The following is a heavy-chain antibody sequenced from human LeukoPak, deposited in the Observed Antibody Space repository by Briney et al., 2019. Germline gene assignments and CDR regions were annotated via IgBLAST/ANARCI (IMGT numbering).Heavy chain of an antibody. Sequence: SETLSLTCTVSGGSVNSHYWSWTRQPPGKGLEWIGYLYFSGSTGYNPSLKSRVSISVETSKNQFSLRLSSVTAADTAVYYCARPYDSSGYYIRGAFDIWGQGAMVTVS. V-gene: IGHV4-59*02. CDR1: GGSVNSHY. CDR2: LYFSGST. D-gene: IGHD3-22*01. CDR3: ARPYDSSGYYIRGAFDI. J-gene: IGHJ3*02.